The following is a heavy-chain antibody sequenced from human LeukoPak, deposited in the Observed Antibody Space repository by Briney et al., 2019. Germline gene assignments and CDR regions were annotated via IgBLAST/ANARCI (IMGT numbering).Heavy chain of an antibody. Sequence: SETLSLTCTVSGGSISSSSYYWGWIRQPPGKGLEWIGSIYYSGSTYYNPSLKSRVTISVDTSKNQFSLKLSSVTAADTAVYYCARETSQKGAHYMDVWGKGTTITVSS. D-gene: IGHD3-16*01. V-gene: IGHV4-39*07. CDR3: ARETSQKGAHYMDV. CDR1: GGSISSSSYY. J-gene: IGHJ6*03. CDR2: IYYSGST.